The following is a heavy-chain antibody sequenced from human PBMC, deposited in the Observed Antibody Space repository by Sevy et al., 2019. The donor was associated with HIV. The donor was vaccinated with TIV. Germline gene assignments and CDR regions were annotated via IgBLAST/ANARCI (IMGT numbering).Heavy chain of an antibody. CDR2: INHSGST. CDR3: VRGFSSSRSFGWFDP. D-gene: IGHD2-2*01. V-gene: IGHV4-34*01. Sequence: SETLSLTCAVYGGSFSGYYWSWIRQPPGKGLEWIGEINHSGSTNYNPSLKSRVTISVDTSKNQFSLKLSSVTAADTAVYYCVRGFSSSRSFGWFDPWGQGTLVTVSS. J-gene: IGHJ5*02. CDR1: GGSFSGYY.